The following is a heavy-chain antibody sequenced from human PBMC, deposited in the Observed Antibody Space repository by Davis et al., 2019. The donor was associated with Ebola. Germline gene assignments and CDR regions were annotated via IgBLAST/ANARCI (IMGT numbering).Heavy chain of an antibody. V-gene: IGHV3-23*01. CDR2: ISGNSGTI. Sequence: GGSLRLSCAASGSTFSNYAMHWVRQVPGMGLEWVSVISGNSGTIYNADSVKGRFTISRDNSKNTLYLQMNSLRAEDTAVYYCARDLGLAIDYYYGMDVWGKGTTVTVSS. J-gene: IGHJ6*04. CDR1: GSTFSNYA. CDR3: ARDLGLAIDYYYGMDV.